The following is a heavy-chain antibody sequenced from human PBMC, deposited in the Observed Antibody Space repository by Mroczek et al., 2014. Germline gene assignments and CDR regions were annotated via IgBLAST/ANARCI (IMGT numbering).Heavy chain of an antibody. CDR1: GGSFSGYY. V-gene: IGHV4-34*01. CDR2: INHSGST. CDR3: ARGPYNGMDV. Sequence: QVQLQESGAGLLKPSETLSLTCAVYGGSFSGYYWSWIRQPPGKGLEWIGEINHSGSTNYNPSLKSRVTISVDTSKNQFSLKLSSVTAADTAVYYCARGPYNGMDVWGQGTTVTVSS. J-gene: IGHJ6*02.